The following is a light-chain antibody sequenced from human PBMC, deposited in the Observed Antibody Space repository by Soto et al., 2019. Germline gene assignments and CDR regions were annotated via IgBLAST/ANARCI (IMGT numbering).Light chain of an antibody. CDR2: AAS. Sequence: DIQMTQSPSSLSASIGDRVTITCLASQTVNTYLHWYQQKPGKAPKLLIYAASNLQSGVPSRFSGSGSGTNFTLSLNSLQPEDFATYYCQQGYSNPWTCGQGTKGDIK. V-gene: IGKV1-39*01. CDR1: QTVNTY. CDR3: QQGYSNPWT. J-gene: IGKJ1*01.